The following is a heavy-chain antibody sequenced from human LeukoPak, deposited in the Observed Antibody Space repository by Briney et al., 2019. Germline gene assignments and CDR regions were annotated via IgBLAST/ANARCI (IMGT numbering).Heavy chain of an antibody. CDR2: IIPILGIA. V-gene: IGHV1-69*04. CDR3: ARVQGELLLNWFDP. J-gene: IGHJ5*02. Sequence: SVKVSCKASGGTFSSYAISWGRQAPGQGLEWMGRIIPILGIANYAQKFQGRVTITADKSTSTAYMELSSLRSEDTAVYYCARVQGELLLNWFDPWGQGTLVTVSS. CDR1: GGTFSSYA. D-gene: IGHD3-10*01.